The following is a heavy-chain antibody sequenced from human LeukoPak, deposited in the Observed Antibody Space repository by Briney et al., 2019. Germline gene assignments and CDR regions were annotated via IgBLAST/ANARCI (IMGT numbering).Heavy chain of an antibody. CDR2: ISYDGNNK. CDR3: ARDLSMYYYYGMDV. V-gene: IGHV3-30-3*01. CDR1: GFTFSTYA. J-gene: IGHJ6*02. Sequence: GGSLRLSCAASGFTFSTYAMHWVRQAPGKGLEGVAVISYDGNNKYYADSVKGRFTTSRDNSKNTLSLQMDSLRAEDTAVYYCARDLSMYYYYGMDVWGQGTTVTVSS.